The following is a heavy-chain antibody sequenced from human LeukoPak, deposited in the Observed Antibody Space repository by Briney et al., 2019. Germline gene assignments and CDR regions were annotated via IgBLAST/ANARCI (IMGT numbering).Heavy chain of an antibody. J-gene: IGHJ6*03. Sequence: SETLSLTCTVSGGSISSGGYYWSWIRQPAGEGLEWIGRIYTSGSTNYNPSLKSRVTISVDTSKNQFSLKLSSVTAADTAVYYCARAAYYYGSGSGVGYYYYYMDVWGKGTTVTVSS. V-gene: IGHV4-61*02. CDR3: ARAAYYYGSGSGVGYYYYYMDV. CDR2: IYTSGST. D-gene: IGHD3-10*01. CDR1: GGSISSGGYY.